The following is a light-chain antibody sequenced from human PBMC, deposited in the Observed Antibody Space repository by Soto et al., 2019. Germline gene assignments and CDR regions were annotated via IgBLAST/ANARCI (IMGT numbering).Light chain of an antibody. J-gene: IGKJ4*01. CDR1: QSVSSY. CDR2: DAS. Sequence: ETVLTQSPATLSLSPGERATLSCRASQSVSSYLGWYQQKPGQAPRLLIYDASNRATGIPARFSGSGSGTDFTLSISSLEPEDFAVYYCQQRSTWPLTFGGGTKVDIK. CDR3: QQRSTWPLT. V-gene: IGKV3-11*01.